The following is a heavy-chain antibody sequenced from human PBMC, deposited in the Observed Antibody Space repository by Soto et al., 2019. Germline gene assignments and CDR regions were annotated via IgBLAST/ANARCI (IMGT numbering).Heavy chain of an antibody. J-gene: IGHJ5*02. CDR3: ARHPSDFWFDP. Sequence: QLQLQESGPGLVKPSETLSLTCSVSGGSISSSSSFWAGIPQPPGKGLGWIGSIYYSGGTYYNPPLKSRVTVSVDTSKNQFSLKLSSVTAADTAVYYCARHPSDFWFDPWGQGTLVTVSS. D-gene: IGHD2-21*02. CDR2: IYYSGGT. V-gene: IGHV4-39*01. CDR1: GGSISSSSSF.